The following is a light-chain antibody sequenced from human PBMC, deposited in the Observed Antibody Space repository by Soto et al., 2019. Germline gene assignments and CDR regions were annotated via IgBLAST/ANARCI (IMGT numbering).Light chain of an antibody. CDR1: QSLLHSNGYNY. Sequence: DIVMTQSPLSLPVTPGEPASISFRSSQSLLHSNGYNYLDWYLQKPGQSPQLLIDLGSNRASGVPDRFSGSGSGTDFTLKISRVEAEDVGVYYCMQALQTPLFTFGPGTKVDIK. J-gene: IGKJ3*01. V-gene: IGKV2-28*01. CDR2: LGS. CDR3: MQALQTPLFT.